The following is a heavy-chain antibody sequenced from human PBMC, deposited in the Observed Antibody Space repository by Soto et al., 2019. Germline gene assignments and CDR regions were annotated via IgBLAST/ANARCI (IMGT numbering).Heavy chain of an antibody. CDR1: GFTFSSYA. CDR2: ISYDGSNK. J-gene: IGHJ4*02. Sequence: LRLSCAASGFTFSSYAMHWVRQAPGKGLEWVAVISYDGSNKYYADSVKGRFTISRDNSKNTLYLQMNSLRAEDTAVYYCARVPGYCSSTSCYTKPSDYWGQGTLVTVSS. V-gene: IGHV3-30-3*01. CDR3: ARVPGYCSSTSCYTKPSDY. D-gene: IGHD2-2*02.